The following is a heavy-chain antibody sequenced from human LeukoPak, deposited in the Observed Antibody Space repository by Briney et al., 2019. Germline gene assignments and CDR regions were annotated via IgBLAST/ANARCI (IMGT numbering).Heavy chain of an antibody. V-gene: IGHV1-24*01. CDR3: ATDSMTTVTTGAFDI. CDR2: FDPEDGET. Sequence: ATVKVSCKVSGYTLTELSMHWVRQAPGKGLEWMGGFDPEDGETIYAQKFQGRVTMTEDTSTDTAYMELSSLRSEDTAVYYCATDSMTTVTTGAFDIWGQGTMVTVSS. CDR1: GYTLTELS. J-gene: IGHJ3*02. D-gene: IGHD4-17*01.